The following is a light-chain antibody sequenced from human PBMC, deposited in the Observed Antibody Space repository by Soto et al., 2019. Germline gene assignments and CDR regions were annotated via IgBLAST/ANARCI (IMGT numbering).Light chain of an antibody. CDR1: QSVSNDY. Sequence: EIVLTQSPGTLSLSPGDRATLSCRASQSVSNDYLAWYQQKPGQAPRLLIYGASSRATGIPDRFSGSGSGTHFPLTISRLEPDDFAVYYCHYYLHSPAMYTFGQRTKLQIK. CDR2: GAS. V-gene: IGKV3-20*01. J-gene: IGKJ2*01. CDR3: HYYLHSPAMYT.